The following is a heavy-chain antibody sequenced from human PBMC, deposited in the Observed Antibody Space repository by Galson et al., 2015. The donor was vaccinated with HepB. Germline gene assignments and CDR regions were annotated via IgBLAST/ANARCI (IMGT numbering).Heavy chain of an antibody. CDR2: IYSGGST. D-gene: IGHD4-17*01. CDR3: VREGKRNYGDYYFDY. Sequence: SLRLSCAASGFTVSSNYMSWVRQAPGKGLEWVSVIYSGGSTYYADSVKGRFTISRDKSKNTPSLQMNSLRAEDTAVYYCVREGKRNYGDYYFDYWGQGTLVTVSS. J-gene: IGHJ4*02. CDR1: GFTVSSNY. V-gene: IGHV3-66*01.